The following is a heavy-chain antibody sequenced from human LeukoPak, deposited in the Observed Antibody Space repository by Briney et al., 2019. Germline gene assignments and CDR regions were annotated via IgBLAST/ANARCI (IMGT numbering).Heavy chain of an antibody. CDR2: ISYDGSNK. V-gene: IGHV3-30*14. CDR3: ARAGLIGGAINLALPYYYYFYMDV. D-gene: IGHD2/OR15-2a*01. J-gene: IGHJ6*03. Sequence: PGGSLRLSCAASGFTFSSYAMHWVRQAPGKGLEWVAVISYDGSNKYYADSVKGRFTISRDNSKNTLYLQMNSLRAEDTAVYYCARAGLIGGAINLALPYYYYFYMDVWGKGTTVTVSS. CDR1: GFTFSSYA.